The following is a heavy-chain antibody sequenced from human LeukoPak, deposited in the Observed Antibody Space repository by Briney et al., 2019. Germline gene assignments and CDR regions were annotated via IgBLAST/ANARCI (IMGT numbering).Heavy chain of an antibody. CDR2: INPNSGGT. CDR3: VRDANYDYVWGSYRPLGY. Sequence: ASVKVSCKASGYTFSGYYMHWVRQAPGQGLEWMGWINPNSGGTNYAQKFQGRVTMTRDTSISTAYMELSRLRSDDTAVYYCVRDANYDYVWGSYRPLGYWGQGTLVTVSS. V-gene: IGHV1-2*02. D-gene: IGHD3-16*02. J-gene: IGHJ4*02. CDR1: GYTFSGYY.